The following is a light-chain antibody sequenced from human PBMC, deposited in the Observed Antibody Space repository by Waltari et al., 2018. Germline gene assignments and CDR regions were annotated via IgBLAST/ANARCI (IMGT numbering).Light chain of an antibody. Sequence: DIQLTQSPSFLSASVGDRVTITCRASQGISSLLAWYQKKPGKAPKLLIYGASTLGSGVPSGFSGGGSGTEITLTISSLQPEDFATYYCQELNSYPITFGQGTRLEIK. J-gene: IGKJ5*01. V-gene: IGKV1-9*01. CDR2: GAS. CDR3: QELNSYPIT. CDR1: QGISSL.